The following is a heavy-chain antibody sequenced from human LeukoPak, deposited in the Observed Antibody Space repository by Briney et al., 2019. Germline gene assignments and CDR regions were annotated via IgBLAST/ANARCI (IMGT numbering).Heavy chain of an antibody. V-gene: IGHV3-33*01. CDR2: IWYDGSNK. J-gene: IGHJ6*02. CDR3: AREDGDYVGVWYYGMDV. D-gene: IGHD4-17*01. CDR1: GFTFSSYG. Sequence: GGSLRLSCAASGFTFSSYGMHWVRQAPGKGLEWVAVIWYDGSNKYYADSVKGRFTISRDNSKNTLYLQMSSLRAEDTAVYYCAREDGDYVGVWYYGMDVWGQGTTVTVSS.